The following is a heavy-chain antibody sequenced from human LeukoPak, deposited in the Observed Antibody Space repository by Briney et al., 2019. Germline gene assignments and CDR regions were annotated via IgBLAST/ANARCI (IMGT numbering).Heavy chain of an antibody. Sequence: SETLSLTCTVSGGSISSYYWSWIRQPPGKGLEWIGYIYYSGSTNYNPSLKSRVTISVDTSKNQFSLKRSSVTAADTAVYYCARDRASNWFDPWGQGTLVTVSS. CDR3: ARDRASNWFDP. V-gene: IGHV4-59*01. J-gene: IGHJ5*02. CDR2: IYYSGST. D-gene: IGHD3-10*01. CDR1: GGSISSYY.